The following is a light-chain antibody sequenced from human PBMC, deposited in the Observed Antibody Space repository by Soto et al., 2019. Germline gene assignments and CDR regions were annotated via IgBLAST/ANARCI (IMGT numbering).Light chain of an antibody. CDR2: AAS. Sequence: EIVMTQSPATLSVSPGERSTLSCRASQRVSSNLAWYQQKPGQAPRLLIYAASTRATNIPDRFSGSGSGTDFTLTITSLQSEDFAVYYCQQYNNWPRTFGQGTKVDIK. CDR3: QQYNNWPRT. J-gene: IGKJ1*01. V-gene: IGKV3-15*01. CDR1: QRVSSN.